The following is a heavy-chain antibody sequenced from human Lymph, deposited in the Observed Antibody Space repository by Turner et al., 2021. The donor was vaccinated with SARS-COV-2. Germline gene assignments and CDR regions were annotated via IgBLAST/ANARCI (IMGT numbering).Heavy chain of an antibody. CDR3: EGMGSSSWYFDY. CDR2: IKQDGREK. D-gene: IGHD1-26*01. V-gene: IGHV3-7*01. CDR1: GFSFSYYW. Sequence: EGQLVESGGGLVQRGGSLRLSCAASGFSFSYYWRSWVRQAPGRGLEWLANIKQDGREKYYVDSVKGRFTISRDNAKNSLFLQMNSLRAEDTAVYYCEGMGSSSWYFDYWGQGTLVTVSS. J-gene: IGHJ4*02.